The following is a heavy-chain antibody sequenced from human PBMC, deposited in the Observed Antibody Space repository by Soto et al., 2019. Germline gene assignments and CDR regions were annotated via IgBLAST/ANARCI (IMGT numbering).Heavy chain of an antibody. CDR3: AREPSGSSSPFDY. Sequence: NPGGSLRLSCAASGFTFSSYSMNWVRQAPGKGLEWVSSISSSSSYIYYADSVKGRFTISRDNAKNSLYLQMNSLRAEDTAVYYCAREPSGSSSPFDYWGQGTLVTVSS. J-gene: IGHJ4*02. D-gene: IGHD6-6*01. CDR2: ISSSSSYI. CDR1: GFTFSSYS. V-gene: IGHV3-21*01.